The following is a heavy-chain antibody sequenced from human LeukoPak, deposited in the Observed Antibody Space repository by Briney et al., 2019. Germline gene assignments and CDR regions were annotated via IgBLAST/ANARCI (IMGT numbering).Heavy chain of an antibody. CDR1: GFTFDEYG. CDR3: ARLSGYGSGSL. J-gene: IGHJ4*02. CDR2: INWNGGST. V-gene: IGHV3-20*04. D-gene: IGHD3-10*01. Sequence: GGSLRLSCAASGFTFDEYGMSWVRQAPGKGLEWVSGINWNGGSTGYADSVKGRFTISRDNAKNSLYLQMNSLRAEDTALYYCARLSGYGSGSLWGQGTLVTVSS.